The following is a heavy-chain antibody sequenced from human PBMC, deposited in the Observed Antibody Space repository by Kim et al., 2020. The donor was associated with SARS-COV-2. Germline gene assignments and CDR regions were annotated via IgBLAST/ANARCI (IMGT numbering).Heavy chain of an antibody. CDR3: ARGYVDRYYDILTGDAIFDY. J-gene: IGHJ4*02. CDR2: ISSSSSYI. CDR1: GFTFSSYS. V-gene: IGHV3-21*01. D-gene: IGHD3-9*01. Sequence: GGSLRLSCAASGFTFSSYSMNWVRQAPGKGLEWVSSISSSSSYIYYADSVKGRFTISRDNAKNSLYLQMNSLRAEDTAVYYCARGYVDRYYDILTGDAIFDYWGQGTLVTVSS.